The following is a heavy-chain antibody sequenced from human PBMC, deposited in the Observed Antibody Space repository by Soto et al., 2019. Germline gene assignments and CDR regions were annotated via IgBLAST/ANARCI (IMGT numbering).Heavy chain of an antibody. V-gene: IGHV1-24*01. D-gene: IGHD2-15*01. CDR3: SGHWYCSGGSCYSDY. J-gene: IGHJ4*02. CDR1: GYTLTELS. Sequence: QVQLVQSGAEVKKPGASVKVSCKVSGYTLTELSMHWVRQAPGKGLEWMGGFDPEDGETIYAQKFQGRVNMTEDTSTDTAYMELSSLRSEDTAVYYCSGHWYCSGGSCYSDYWGQGTLVTVSS. CDR2: FDPEDGET.